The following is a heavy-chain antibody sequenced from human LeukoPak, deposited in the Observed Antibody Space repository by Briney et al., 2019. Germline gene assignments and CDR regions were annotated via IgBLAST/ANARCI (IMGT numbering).Heavy chain of an antibody. CDR2: IYHSGST. CDR3: ATYYDSSGYYYAGAFDI. Sequence: SETLSLTCAVSGGSISSSNWWSWVRQPPGKGLEWIGEIYHSGSTNYNPSLKSRVTISVDNSKNQFSLKLSSVTAADTAVYYCATYYDSSGYYYAGAFDICGQGTMVTVSS. J-gene: IGHJ3*02. CDR1: GGSISSSNW. V-gene: IGHV4-4*02. D-gene: IGHD3-22*01.